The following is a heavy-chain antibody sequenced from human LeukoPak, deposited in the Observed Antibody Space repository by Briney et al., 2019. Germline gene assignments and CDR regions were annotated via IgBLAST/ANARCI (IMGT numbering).Heavy chain of an antibody. V-gene: IGHV3-23*01. CDR1: GFTLSTNA. Sequence: GGSLRLSCLTSGFTLSTNAMSWVRQAPGKGLEWISGISGSGASTYYADSVKGRFTISRDNSKNTLYLQMNSLRAEDTAVYYCAKIDYYDSSGPFDYWGQGTLVTVSS. J-gene: IGHJ4*02. CDR3: AKIDYYDSSGPFDY. D-gene: IGHD3-22*01. CDR2: ISGSGAST.